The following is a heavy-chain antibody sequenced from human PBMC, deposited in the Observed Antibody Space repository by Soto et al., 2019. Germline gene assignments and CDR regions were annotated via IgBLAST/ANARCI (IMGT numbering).Heavy chain of an antibody. Sequence: QVQLQESGPGLVKPSETLSLTCTVSGGSVSSGSYYWSWIRQPPGKGLEWIGYIYYSGSTNYNPSLQSRVTISVDTSKNQFSLKLSAVTAADTAVYYCASSIPPDTAMVLFDYWGQGTLVTVSS. J-gene: IGHJ4*02. D-gene: IGHD5-18*01. CDR1: GGSVSSGSYY. CDR2: IYYSGST. CDR3: ASSIPPDTAMVLFDY. V-gene: IGHV4-61*01.